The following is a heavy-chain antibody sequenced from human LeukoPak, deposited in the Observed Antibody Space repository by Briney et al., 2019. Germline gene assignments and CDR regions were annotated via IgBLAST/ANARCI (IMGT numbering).Heavy chain of an antibody. Sequence: GGSLRLSCAASGFTFSSYGMHWVSQAPGKGLEWVAVISYDGSNKYYADSVKGRFTISRDNSKNTLYLQMNSLRAEDTAVYYCAKDEWYSNYGLDYWGQGTLVTVSS. V-gene: IGHV3-30*18. CDR3: AKDEWYSNYGLDY. CDR2: ISYDGSNK. J-gene: IGHJ4*02. D-gene: IGHD4-11*01. CDR1: GFTFSSYG.